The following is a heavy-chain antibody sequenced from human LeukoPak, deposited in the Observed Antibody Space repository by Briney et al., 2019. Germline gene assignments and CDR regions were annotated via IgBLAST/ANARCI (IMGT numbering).Heavy chain of an antibody. V-gene: IGHV1-18*01. CDR2: ISAYNGNT. CDR1: GGTFSSYA. J-gene: IGHJ5*02. D-gene: IGHD6-13*01. CDR3: ARENIGYSSSWYWFDP. Sequence: ASVTVSCKASGGTFSSYAISWVRQAPGQGLEWMGWISAYNGNTNYAQKLQGRVTMTTDTSTSTAYMELRSLRSDDTAVYYCARENIGYSSSWYWFDPWGQGTLVTVSS.